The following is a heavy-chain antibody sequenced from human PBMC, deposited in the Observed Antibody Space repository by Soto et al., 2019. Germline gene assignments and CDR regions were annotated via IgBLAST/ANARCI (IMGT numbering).Heavy chain of an antibody. D-gene: IGHD3-3*01. CDR3: ARDLITIFGPQPPQWSDP. CDR2: MYYSGST. CDR1: GGSISSYC. V-gene: IGHV4-59*01. Sequence: PSETLSLTCAVSGGSISSYCWSWIRQPPGKGLEWIGYMYYSGSTNYNPSLKSRVTISVDTSKNQFSLKLSSVTAADTAVYYCARDLITIFGPQPPQWSDPWGQGTLVTLSS. J-gene: IGHJ5*02.